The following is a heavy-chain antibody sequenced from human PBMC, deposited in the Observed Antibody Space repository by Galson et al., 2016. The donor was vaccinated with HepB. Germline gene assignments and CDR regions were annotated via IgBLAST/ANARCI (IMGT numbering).Heavy chain of an antibody. CDR3: AKDPLLLGVVMSAATS. J-gene: IGHJ4*02. CDR2: ISYDGRNK. CDR1: GFIFSNYA. D-gene: IGHD2-15*01. V-gene: IGHV3-30*18. Sequence: SLRLSCAASGFIFSNYAMSWVRQAPGKGLEWVALISYDGRNKNYVDSVKGRFTISRDNSKNTLYLQMNSLRAEDTAVYYCAKDPLLLGVVMSAATSWGQGTLVTVSP.